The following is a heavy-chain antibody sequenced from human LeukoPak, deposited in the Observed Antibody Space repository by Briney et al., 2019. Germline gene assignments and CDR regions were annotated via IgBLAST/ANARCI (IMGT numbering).Heavy chain of an antibody. V-gene: IGHV4-38-2*02. J-gene: IGHJ3*02. CDR3: ARETYYDSSGYSHDAFDI. CDR2: MFYSGNT. Sequence: PSETLSLTCTVSGYSISSGYYWGWIRQPPGKGLEWIGSMFYSGNTYYNPSLKSRVTISVDTSKNQFSLKLNSVTAADTAVYYCARETYYDSSGYSHDAFDIWGQGTMVTVSS. CDR1: GYSISSGYY. D-gene: IGHD3-22*01.